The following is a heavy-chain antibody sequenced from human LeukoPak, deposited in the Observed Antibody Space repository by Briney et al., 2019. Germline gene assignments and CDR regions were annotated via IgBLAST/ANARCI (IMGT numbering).Heavy chain of an antibody. CDR1: GGSVSSGSYY. CDR3: ARGTTVTSSGYFQH. CDR2: IYTSGST. J-gene: IGHJ1*01. D-gene: IGHD4-17*01. V-gene: IGHV4-61*02. Sequence: SQTLSLTCTVSGGSVSSGSYYWSWLRQPAGKGLEWIGRIYTSGSTNYNPSLKSRVTISVDTSKNQFSLKLNSVTAADTAVYYCARGTTVTSSGYFQHWGQGTLVNVSS.